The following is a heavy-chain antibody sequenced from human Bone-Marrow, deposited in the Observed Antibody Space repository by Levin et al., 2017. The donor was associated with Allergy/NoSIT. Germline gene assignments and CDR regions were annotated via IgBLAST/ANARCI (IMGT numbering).Heavy chain of an antibody. D-gene: IGHD3-22*01. CDR2: IYHSGGS. CDR1: GASIRSYY. V-gene: IGHV4-59*01. Sequence: SQTLSLTCTVSGASIRSYYWTWIRQPPRKGLEWIGYIYHSGGSTYNPSLTSRVTISLYTSKNPFSLKLSPVTAADTAVDYCARGTYYYYDSSGDLVWFDPWGQGTLVTVSS. J-gene: IGHJ5*02. CDR3: ARGTYYYYDSSGDLVWFDP.